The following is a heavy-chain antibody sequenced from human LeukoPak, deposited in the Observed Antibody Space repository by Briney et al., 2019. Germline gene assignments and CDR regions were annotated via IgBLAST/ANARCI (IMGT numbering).Heavy chain of an antibody. J-gene: IGHJ3*02. CDR1: GFTVSSNY. Sequence: GRSLRLSCAASGFTVSSNYMSWVRQAPGKGLEWVSVIYSGGSTYYADSVKGRFTISRDNSKNTLYLQMNSLRAEDTAVYYCARDGSGTAFDIWGQGTMVTVSS. D-gene: IGHD3-10*01. CDR2: IYSGGST. CDR3: ARDGSGTAFDI. V-gene: IGHV3-66*01.